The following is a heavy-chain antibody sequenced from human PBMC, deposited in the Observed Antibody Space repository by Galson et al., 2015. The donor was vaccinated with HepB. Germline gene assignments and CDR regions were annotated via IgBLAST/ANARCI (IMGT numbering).Heavy chain of an antibody. CDR3: AKDRLPGIAAVGAY. D-gene: IGHD6-13*01. CDR1: GFTFSNYG. Sequence: SLRLSCAASGFTFSNYGMHWVRQAPGEGLEWVAVISNDGSIKYYADSAKGRFTISRDNSKNTLYLQMNGLSAEDTAVYYCAKDRLPGIAAVGAYWGQGTLVTVSS. CDR2: ISNDGSIK. J-gene: IGHJ4*02. V-gene: IGHV3-30*18.